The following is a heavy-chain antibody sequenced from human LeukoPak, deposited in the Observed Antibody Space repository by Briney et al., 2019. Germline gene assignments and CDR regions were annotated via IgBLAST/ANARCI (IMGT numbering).Heavy chain of an antibody. D-gene: IGHD5-12*01. V-gene: IGHV3-23*01. CDR2: ISGSDAIT. Sequence: GGSLRLSCAGSGFTFSNYTMSWVRQAPGEGLEWVSAISGSDAITYYAGSVRGRFTISRDNSKTTLYLQMNSLRSEDTAVYYCARVRRDWVVATYNFDYWGQGTLVTVSS. J-gene: IGHJ4*02. CDR3: ARVRRDWVVATYNFDY. CDR1: GFTFSNYT.